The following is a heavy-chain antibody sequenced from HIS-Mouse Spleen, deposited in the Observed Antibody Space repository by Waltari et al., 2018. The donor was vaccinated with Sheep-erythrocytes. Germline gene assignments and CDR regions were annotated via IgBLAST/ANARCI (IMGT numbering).Heavy chain of an antibody. V-gene: IGHV3-21*01. CDR3: ARDSTSDAFDI. CDR2: ISSSSSYI. CDR1: GFTFSSYS. Sequence: EVQLVESGGGLVKPGGSLRLSCAASGFTFSSYSMNWVRQAPGKGLELVSSISSSSSYIYYADSVKGRCTISRDNAKNSLYLQMNSLRAEDTAVYYCARDSTSDAFDIWGQGTMVTVSS. J-gene: IGHJ3*02. D-gene: IGHD6-6*01.